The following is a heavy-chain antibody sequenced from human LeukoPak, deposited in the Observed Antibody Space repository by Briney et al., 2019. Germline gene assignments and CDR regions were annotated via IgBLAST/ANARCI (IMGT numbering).Heavy chain of an antibody. CDR2: ISYTGTT. CDR1: GGSLSSNSYY. V-gene: IGHV4-39*01. J-gene: IGHJ4*02. CDR3: ARQKGGVAGLKYYFDY. D-gene: IGHD6-19*01. Sequence: SETLSLPCTVSGGSLSSNSYYWGWIPQSRGKGREWIGNISYTGTTYYKSSLKSRVTISVDTSKNQYSLNLSSVTAADTAVYYCARQKGGVAGLKYYFDYWGQGTLVTVTA.